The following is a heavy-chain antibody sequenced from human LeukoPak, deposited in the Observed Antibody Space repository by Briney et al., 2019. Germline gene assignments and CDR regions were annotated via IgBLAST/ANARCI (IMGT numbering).Heavy chain of an antibody. V-gene: IGHV4-34*01. Sequence: PSETLSLTCAVYGGSFSGYYWSWIRQPPGKGLEWIGEINHSGSTNYNPSLKSRVTISVDTSKNQFSLKLTSVTAADTAVYYCARAPMVRGVFYYYMDVWGKGTTVTISS. CDR2: INHSGST. CDR3: ARAPMVRGVFYYYMDV. CDR1: GGSFSGYY. D-gene: IGHD3-10*01. J-gene: IGHJ6*03.